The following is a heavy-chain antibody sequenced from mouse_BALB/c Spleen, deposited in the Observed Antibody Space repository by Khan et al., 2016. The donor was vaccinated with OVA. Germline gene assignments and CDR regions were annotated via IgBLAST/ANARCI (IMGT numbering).Heavy chain of an antibody. CDR2: ILPGSSST. Sequence: QVQLKQSGAELMKPGASVKISCKATGYTFSSYWIEWIKQRPGHGLEWIGEILPGSSSTNYNEKFKGKATFTADTSSNTAYMQLSSLTSEDSAVYCCARYDNHWYFDVWGAGTTVTVSS. J-gene: IGHJ1*01. V-gene: IGHV1-9*01. CDR1: GYTFSSYW. D-gene: IGHD2-3*01. CDR3: ARYDNHWYFDV.